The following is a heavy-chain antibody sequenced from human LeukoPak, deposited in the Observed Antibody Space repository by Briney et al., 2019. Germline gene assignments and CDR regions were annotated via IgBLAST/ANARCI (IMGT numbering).Heavy chain of an antibody. CDR3: ARHQGIVAVDYDY. J-gene: IGHJ4*02. CDR2: IYTSGGT. V-gene: IGHV4-61*02. D-gene: IGHD1-26*01. Sequence: SETLSLTCTVSGGSISSGSYYWSWIRQPAGKGLEWIGRIYTSGGTNYNPSLKSRVTISVDTSKNQFSLKLSSVTAADTAVYYCARHQGIVAVDYDYWGQGTLVTVSS. CDR1: GGSISSGSYY.